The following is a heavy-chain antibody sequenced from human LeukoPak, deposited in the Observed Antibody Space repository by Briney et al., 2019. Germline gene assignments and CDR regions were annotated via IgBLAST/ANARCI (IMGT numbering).Heavy chain of an antibody. D-gene: IGHD1-1*01. V-gene: IGHV3-48*04. CDR3: VKDHQLELDY. CDR1: GFTFDDYA. CDR2: ISTSSSII. Sequence: PGGSLRLSCAASGFTFDDYAMHWVRQAPGKGLEWVSYISTSSSIIYYADSVKGRFTISRDNAKNSLYLQMNSLRAEDTALYYCVKDHQLELDYWGQGTLVTVSS. J-gene: IGHJ4*02.